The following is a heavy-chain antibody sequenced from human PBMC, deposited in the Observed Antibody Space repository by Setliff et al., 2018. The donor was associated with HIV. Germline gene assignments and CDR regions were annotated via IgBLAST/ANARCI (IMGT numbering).Heavy chain of an antibody. CDR3: ARDGGSSTWGSGAFDV. CDR2: IYYSGST. J-gene: IGHJ3*01. CDR1: GGSISSYY. Sequence: SETLSLTCSVSGGSISSYYWSWIRQPPGKGLEWIGYIYYSGSTNYNPSLKSRVTISVDTSKNQFSLKLSSVTAADTAVYYCARDGGSSTWGSGAFDVWGQGTVVTVSS. V-gene: IGHV4-59*01. D-gene: IGHD7-27*01.